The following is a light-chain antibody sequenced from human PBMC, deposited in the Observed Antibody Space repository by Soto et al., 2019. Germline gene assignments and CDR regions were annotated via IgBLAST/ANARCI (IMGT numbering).Light chain of an antibody. V-gene: IGLV2-8*01. CDR2: EVS. CDR3: SSYGGSINPWV. Sequence: QSALTQPPSASGSPGQSVTISCTGTSSDIGAYNFVSWYQQHPGKAPQLIIHEVSKRPSGVPDRFSGSKSGNTASLTVSGLQAEDEADYYCSSYGGSINPWVFGGGTKLTVL. CDR1: SSDIGAYNF. J-gene: IGLJ3*02.